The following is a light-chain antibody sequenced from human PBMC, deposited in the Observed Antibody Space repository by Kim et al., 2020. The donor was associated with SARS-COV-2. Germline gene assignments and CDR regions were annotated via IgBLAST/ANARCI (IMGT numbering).Light chain of an antibody. J-gene: IGLJ2*01. Sequence: VARGQTARITWGGNNIGSKNVHWYQQKPGQAPVLVIYRDSNRPSGIPERFSGSNSGNTATLTISRAQAGDEADYYCQVWDSSTVVFGGGTQLTVL. V-gene: IGLV3-9*01. CDR2: RDS. CDR1: NIGSKN. CDR3: QVWDSSTVV.